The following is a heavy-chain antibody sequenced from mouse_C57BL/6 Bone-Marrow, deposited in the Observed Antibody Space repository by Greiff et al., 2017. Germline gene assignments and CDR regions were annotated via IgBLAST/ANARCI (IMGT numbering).Heavy chain of an antibody. CDR2: IYPRSGNT. Sequence: VQLQQSGAELARPGASVKLSCKASGYTFTSYGISWVKQRTGQGLEWIGEIYPRSGNTYYNEKFKGKATLTAAKSSSTAYMELRSLTSEDSAVYFCARQLKLRRKGAMDYWGQGTSVTVSS. V-gene: IGHV1-81*01. J-gene: IGHJ4*01. CDR3: ARQLKLRRKGAMDY. D-gene: IGHD3-2*02. CDR1: GYTFTSYG.